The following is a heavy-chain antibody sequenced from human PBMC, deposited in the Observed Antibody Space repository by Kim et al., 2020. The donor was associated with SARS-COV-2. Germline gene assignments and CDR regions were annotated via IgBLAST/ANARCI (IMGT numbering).Heavy chain of an antibody. D-gene: IGHD6-19*01. Sequence: ASVKVSCKASGYTFTSYAMNWVRQAPGQGLEWMGWINTNTGNPTYAQGFTGRFVFSLDTSVSTAYLQISSLKAEDTAVYYCARDEYSSGWYGAGYWYFDLWGRGPLVTVSS. J-gene: IGHJ2*01. CDR1: GYTFTSYA. CDR2: INTNTGNP. CDR3: ARDEYSSGWYGAGYWYFDL. V-gene: IGHV7-4-1*02.